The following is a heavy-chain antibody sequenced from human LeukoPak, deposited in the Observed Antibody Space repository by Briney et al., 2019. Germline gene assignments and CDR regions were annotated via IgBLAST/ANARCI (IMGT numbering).Heavy chain of an antibody. CDR2: IYHSGST. D-gene: IGHD3-10*01. CDR1: GGSISSSNW. Sequence: SETLSLTCAVSGGSISSSNWWSWVRQPPGKGLEWIGEIYHSGSTNYNPSLKSRVTISVDKSKNQFSLKLSSVTAADTAVYYCARDSPYGSGNLGLDYWGQGALVTVSS. V-gene: IGHV4-4*02. CDR3: ARDSPYGSGNLGLDY. J-gene: IGHJ4*02.